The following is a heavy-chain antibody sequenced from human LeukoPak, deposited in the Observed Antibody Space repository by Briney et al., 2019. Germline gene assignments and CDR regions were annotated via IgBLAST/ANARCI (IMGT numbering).Heavy chain of an antibody. CDR2: IRSKAYGGTT. J-gene: IGHJ4*02. D-gene: IGHD1-7*01. V-gene: IGHV3-49*04. Sequence: GGSLRLSCTASGFTFGDYAMSWVRQAPGKGLEWVGFIRSKAYGGTTEYAASVKGRFTISRDDSKSIAYLQMSSLKTEDTAVYYCTGVRLGLELQLDYYFDYWGQGTLVTVSS. CDR1: GFTFGDYA. CDR3: TGVRLGLELQLDYYFDY.